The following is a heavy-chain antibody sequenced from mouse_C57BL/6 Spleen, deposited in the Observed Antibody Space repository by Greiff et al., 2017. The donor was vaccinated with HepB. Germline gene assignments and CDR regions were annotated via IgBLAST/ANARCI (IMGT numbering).Heavy chain of an antibody. Sequence: DVMLVESGGGLVKPGGSLKLSCAASGFTFSDYGMHWVRQAPEKGLEWVAYISSGSSTIYYADTVKGRFTISRDNAKNTLFLQMTSLRSEDTAMYYCARKYDYDAMDYWGQGTSVTVSS. CDR2: ISSGSSTI. J-gene: IGHJ4*01. CDR1: GFTFSDYG. D-gene: IGHD5-1-1*01. CDR3: ARKYDYDAMDY. V-gene: IGHV5-17*01.